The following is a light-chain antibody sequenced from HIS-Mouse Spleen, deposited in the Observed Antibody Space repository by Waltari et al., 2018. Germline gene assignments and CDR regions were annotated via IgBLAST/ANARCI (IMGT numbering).Light chain of an antibody. CDR2: DDS. CDR1: HPRRKS. V-gene: IGLV3-21*03. J-gene: IGLJ2*01. Sequence: SHALTQPPPVSLAPGTTARTTRRGNHPRRKSPHRYQQKPGQAPALVVYDDSDRPSGIPERFSGSNSGNTATLTISRVEAGDEADYYCQVWDSSSDHVVFGGGTKLTVL. CDR3: QVWDSSSDHVV.